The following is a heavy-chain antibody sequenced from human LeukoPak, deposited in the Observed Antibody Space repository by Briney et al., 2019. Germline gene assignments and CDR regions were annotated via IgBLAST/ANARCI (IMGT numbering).Heavy chain of an antibody. V-gene: IGHV4-59*01. D-gene: IGHD6-13*01. J-gene: IGHJ4*02. CDR3: AREAPSSWSPGYFDY. CDR2: MYSSGST. CDR1: GDSISSFY. Sequence: SETLSLTCTVSGDSISSFYWSWIRQPPGKGLEWIGYMYSSGSTNYNPSLKSRVTISVDTSKNQFSLKLSSVTAADTAVYYCAREAPSSWSPGYFDYWGQGTLVTVSS.